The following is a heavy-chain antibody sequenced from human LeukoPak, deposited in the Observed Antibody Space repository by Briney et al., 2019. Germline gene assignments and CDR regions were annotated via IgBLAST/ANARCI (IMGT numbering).Heavy chain of an antibody. CDR3: ATRDFDGLFALGAYFDY. Sequence: PGGSLRLSCAASGFTFSSYALHWIRQAPGKGLEWVAVISYDGSNEYYADSVKGRFTISRDNSKNTLYLQMNSLRAEDTAVYYCATRDFDGLFALGAYFDYRGQGTLVTVSS. V-gene: IGHV3-30*04. CDR2: ISYDGSNE. D-gene: IGHD2-21*01. CDR1: GFTFSSYA. J-gene: IGHJ4*02.